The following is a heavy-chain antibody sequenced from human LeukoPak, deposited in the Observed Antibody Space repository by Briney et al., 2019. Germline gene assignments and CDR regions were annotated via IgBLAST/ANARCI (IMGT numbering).Heavy chain of an antibody. CDR3: ARDGASYWYFDL. J-gene: IGHJ2*01. CDR1: GGSISSYY. Sequence: SETPSLTCTVSGGSISSYYWSWIRQPPGKGLEWIGYIYYSGSTNYNPSLKSRVTISVDTSKNQFSLKLSSVTAADTAVYYCARDGASYWYFDLWGRGTLVTVSS. D-gene: IGHD3-10*01. V-gene: IGHV4-59*01. CDR2: IYYSGST.